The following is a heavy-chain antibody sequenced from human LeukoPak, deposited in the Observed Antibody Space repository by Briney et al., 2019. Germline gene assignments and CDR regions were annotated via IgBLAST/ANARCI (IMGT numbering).Heavy chain of an antibody. CDR3: ARDTPYVVVVPAAIVSSSYGMDV. J-gene: IGHJ6*04. D-gene: IGHD2-2*01. CDR1: GYTFTSYG. CDR2: ISAYNGNT. V-gene: IGHV1-18*04. Sequence: ASVKVSCKASGYTFTSYGISWVRQAPGQGLEWMGWISAYNGNTNYPQKLQGRVTMTTDTSTSTAYMELRSLRSDDTAVYYCARDTPYVVVVPAAIVSSSYGMDVWGKGTTVTVSS.